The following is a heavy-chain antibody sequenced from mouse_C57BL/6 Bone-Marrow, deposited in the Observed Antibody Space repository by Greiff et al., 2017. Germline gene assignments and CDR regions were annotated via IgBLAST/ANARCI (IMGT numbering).Heavy chain of an antibody. CDR2: IYPGSGST. J-gene: IGHJ1*03. Sequence: QVHVKQPGAELVKPGASVKMSCKASGYTFTSYWITWVKQRPGQGLEWIGHIYPGSGSTNYTEKFKSKATLTVDTSSSTAYMQLSSLTSEDSAVYYCARPYYSNYWYFDVWGTGTTVTVSS. D-gene: IGHD2-5*01. CDR1: GYTFTSYW. V-gene: IGHV1-55*01. CDR3: ARPYYSNYWYFDV.